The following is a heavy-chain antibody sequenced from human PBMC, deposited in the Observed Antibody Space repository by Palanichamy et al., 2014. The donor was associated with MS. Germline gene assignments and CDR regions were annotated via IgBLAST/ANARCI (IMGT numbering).Heavy chain of an antibody. CDR3: TKEIIITLS. D-gene: IGHD1-14*01. V-gene: IGHV3-30*02. J-gene: IGHJ5*02. Sequence: QVHLVESGGGVVQPGGSLTLSCAASGFTFSSYGMHWVRQAPGKGLEWVAFIRYDASIKYYADSVKGRFTISRDNSKNTLYLQMNSLRAEDTAFYYCTKEIIITLSWGQGTLVTVSS. CDR2: IRYDASIK. CDR1: GFTFSSYG.